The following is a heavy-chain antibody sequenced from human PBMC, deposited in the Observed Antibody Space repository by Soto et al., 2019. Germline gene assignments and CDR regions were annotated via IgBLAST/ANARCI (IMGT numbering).Heavy chain of an antibody. CDR2: ISYGGST. V-gene: IGHV4-31*03. Sequence: QVQLQESGPGLVKPSQTLSLTCTVSGGSINSGGYCWSWIRQHPGKGLDWIGCISYGGSTSYNPSLKSRVTISVDTSTNQFSLQLTSVTAADTAVYYCSRGILVWGQGALITVSS. J-gene: IGHJ4*02. CDR1: GGSINSGGYC. CDR3: SRGILV. D-gene: IGHD5-18*01.